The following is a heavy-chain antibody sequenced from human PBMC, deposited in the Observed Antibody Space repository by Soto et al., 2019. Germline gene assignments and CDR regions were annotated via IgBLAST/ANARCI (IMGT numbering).Heavy chain of an antibody. Sequence: GESLKISCKGSGYSFTSYWISWVRQMPGKGLEWMGRIDPSDSYTNYNPSFQGHVTISAGKSISTAYLQWSSLKASDTAMYYCERTDYYDSSGYDFDYWGQGTLVTVSS. D-gene: IGHD3-22*01. CDR2: IDPSDSYT. CDR1: GYSFTSYW. V-gene: IGHV5-10-1*01. J-gene: IGHJ4*02. CDR3: ERTDYYDSSGYDFDY.